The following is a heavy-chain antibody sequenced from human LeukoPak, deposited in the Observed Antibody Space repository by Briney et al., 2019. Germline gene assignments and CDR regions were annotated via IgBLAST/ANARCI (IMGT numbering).Heavy chain of an antibody. D-gene: IGHD6-19*01. CDR1: GFTFSSYG. Sequence: GGSLRLSCAGSGFTFSSYGVHWVRQAPGKGLEWVAIISHDGTNKYYGDSVKGRFTVSRDNSRNTLYLQMNSLRAEDTAVYYCARDSGRLAVAGSGVLDYWVQGTLVTVSS. V-gene: IGHV3-30*03. J-gene: IGHJ4*02. CDR3: ARDSGRLAVAGSGVLDY. CDR2: ISHDGTNK.